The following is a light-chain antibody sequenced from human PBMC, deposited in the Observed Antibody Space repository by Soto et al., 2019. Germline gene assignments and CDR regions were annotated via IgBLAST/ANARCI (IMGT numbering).Light chain of an antibody. J-gene: IGLJ2*01. CDR1: SSDVGGYNY. CDR2: EVS. Sequence: QAVVTQPASVSGSPGQPITISCTGTSSDVGGYNYVSWYQQHPGKAPKLMIYEVSNRPSGVSNRFSGSKSGNTASLTISGLQAEDEADYYCSSYTSSSTLVFGGGTKLTVL. V-gene: IGLV2-14*01. CDR3: SSYTSSSTLV.